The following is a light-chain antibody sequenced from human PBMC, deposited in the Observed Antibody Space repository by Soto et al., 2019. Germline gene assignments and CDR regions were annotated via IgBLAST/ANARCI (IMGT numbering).Light chain of an antibody. CDR1: QSVSNKY. Sequence: EVVLTQSPGTLSLSPGERATLSCRASQSVSNKYLAWYQQKPGQAPRLLIFGSSDRATGIPDRFSGSGSGRDFTLAITRLEPEDFAVYYCHQYGSSPPYTFGQGTKLEIK. CDR2: GSS. V-gene: IGKV3-20*01. CDR3: HQYGSSPPYT. J-gene: IGKJ2*01.